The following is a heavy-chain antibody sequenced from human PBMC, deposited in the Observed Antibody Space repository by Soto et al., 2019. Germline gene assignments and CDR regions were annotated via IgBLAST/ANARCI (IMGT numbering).Heavy chain of an antibody. CDR1: GYTFTSYD. J-gene: IGHJ4*02. V-gene: IGHV1-8*01. Sequence: ASVKVSCKASGYTFTSYDINWVRQATGQGLEWMGWMNPNSGNTGYAQKFQGRVTMTRNTSISTAYMELSSLRSEDTAVYYCARGRGACSGGSCYVDYWGQGTLVTVSS. CDR2: MNPNSGNT. CDR3: ARGRGACSGGSCYVDY. D-gene: IGHD2-15*01.